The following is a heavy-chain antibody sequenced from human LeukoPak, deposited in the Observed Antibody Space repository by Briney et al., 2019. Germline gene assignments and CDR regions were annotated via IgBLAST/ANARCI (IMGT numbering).Heavy chain of an antibody. V-gene: IGHV4-39*07. D-gene: IGHD6-13*01. CDR1: GGSISSSSYY. CDR3: ARGIVGVRAAAGPDDAFDI. CDR2: IYYSGST. J-gene: IGHJ3*02. Sequence: SETLSLTCTVSGGSISSSSYYWGWIRQPPGKGLEWIGSIYYSGSTYYNPSLKSRVTISVDTSKNQFSLKLSSVTAADTAVYYCARGIVGVRAAAGPDDAFDIWGQGTMVTVSS.